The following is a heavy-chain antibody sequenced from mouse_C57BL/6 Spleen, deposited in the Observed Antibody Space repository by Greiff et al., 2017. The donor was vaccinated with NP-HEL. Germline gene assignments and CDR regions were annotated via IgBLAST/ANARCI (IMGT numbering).Heavy chain of an antibody. CDR1: GYAFSSSW. CDR3: ARGDYDYLRFAY. J-gene: IGHJ3*01. Sequence: VQLQQPGPELVKPGASVKISCKASGYAFSSSWMNWVKQRPGKGLEWIGRIYPGDGDTNYNGKFKGKATLTADKSSSTAYMQLSSLTSEDSAVYFCARGDYDYLRFAYWGQGTLVTVSA. V-gene: IGHV1-82*01. D-gene: IGHD2-4*01. CDR2: IYPGDGDT.